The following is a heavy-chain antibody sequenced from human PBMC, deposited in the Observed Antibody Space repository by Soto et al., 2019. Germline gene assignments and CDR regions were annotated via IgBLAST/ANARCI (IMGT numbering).Heavy chain of an antibody. J-gene: IGHJ6*02. V-gene: IGHV1-69*13. CDR1: GGTFSSYA. D-gene: IGHD3-22*01. CDR3: ARDRGYYDSSDLGRPHYYGMDV. CDR2: IIPIFGTA. Sequence: ASVKVSCKASGGTFSSYAISWVRQAPGQGLEWMGGIIPIFGTANYAQKFQGRVTITADESTSTAYMELSSLRSEDTAVYYCARDRGYYDSSDLGRPHYYGMDVWGQGTTVTVS.